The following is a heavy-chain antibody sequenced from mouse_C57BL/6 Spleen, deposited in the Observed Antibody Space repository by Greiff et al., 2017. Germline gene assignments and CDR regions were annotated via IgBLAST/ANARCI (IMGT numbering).Heavy chain of an antibody. CDR3: TREGLLRYFDY. D-gene: IGHD2-3*01. J-gene: IGHJ2*01. Sequence: VQLQQSGAELVRPGASVTLSCKASGYTFTDYEMHWVKQTPVHGLEWIGAIDPETGGTAYNQKFKGKAILTADKSSSTAYMELRNLTSEDSAVYYCTREGLLRYFDYWGQGTTLTVSS. CDR1: GYTFTDYE. CDR2: IDPETGGT. V-gene: IGHV1-15*01.